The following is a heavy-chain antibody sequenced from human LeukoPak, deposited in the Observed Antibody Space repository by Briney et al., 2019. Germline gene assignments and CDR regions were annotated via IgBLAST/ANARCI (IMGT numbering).Heavy chain of an antibody. J-gene: IGHJ6*03. V-gene: IGHV4-39*07. CDR2: IYYSGST. Sequence: PSETLSLTCTVSGGSISSSSYYWGWIRQPPGKGLEWIGSIYYSGSTYYNPSLKSRVTISVDTSKNQFSLKLSSVTAADTAVHYCARRRPLRLHYYYMDVWGKGTTVTVSS. D-gene: IGHD6-6*01. CDR3: ARRRPLRLHYYYMDV. CDR1: GGSISSSSYY.